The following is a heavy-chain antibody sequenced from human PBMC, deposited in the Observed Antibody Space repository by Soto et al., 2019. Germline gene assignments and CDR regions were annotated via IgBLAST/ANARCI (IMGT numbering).Heavy chain of an antibody. V-gene: IGHV2-26*01. D-gene: IGHD6-13*01. CDR2: IFSNDEK. Sequence: QVTLKESGPVLVKPTETLTLTCTVSGFSLSNARMGVSWIRQPPGKTLEWLAHIFSNDEKSYSTSLKSRLTISKDTSKSQVVLTMTNMYPVDTATYYCARILGYSSSWYRRLDYWGQGTLVTVSS. CDR3: ARILGYSSSWYRRLDY. J-gene: IGHJ4*02. CDR1: GFSLSNARMG.